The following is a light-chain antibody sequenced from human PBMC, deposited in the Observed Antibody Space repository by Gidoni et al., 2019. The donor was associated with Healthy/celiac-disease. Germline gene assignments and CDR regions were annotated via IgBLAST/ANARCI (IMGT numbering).Light chain of an antibody. CDR3: QQYNSYLT. V-gene: IGKV1-5*03. Sequence: DIQMTQSPSTLSASVGDRVTITCRASQSISSWLAWYQQKPGKAPKLLIYKASSLESGVPSRFSGSGSGTEFTLTISSLQPDDFATYYCQQYNSYLTFXQXTKVEIK. CDR1: QSISSW. J-gene: IGKJ1*01. CDR2: KAS.